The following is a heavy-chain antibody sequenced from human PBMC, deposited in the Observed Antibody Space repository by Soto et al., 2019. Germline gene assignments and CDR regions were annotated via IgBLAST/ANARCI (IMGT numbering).Heavy chain of an antibody. V-gene: IGHV4-39*01. D-gene: IGHD6-19*01. CDR3: ARHLQAVAAEMAY. CDR2: IHYSGTT. J-gene: IGHJ4*02. CDR1: GDSISDTIYY. Sequence: PSETLSLTCRVSGDSISDTIYYWGWIRQPPGKGLEWIGSIHYSGTTQFHPSLKTRVTISVDTSKNEFSLRLRSVTAADTAVYYCARHLQAVAAEMAYWGQGVPVTVSS.